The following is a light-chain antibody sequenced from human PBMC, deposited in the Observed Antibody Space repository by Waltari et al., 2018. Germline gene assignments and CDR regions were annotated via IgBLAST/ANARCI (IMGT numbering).Light chain of an antibody. CDR1: SSDVGLYNY. J-gene: IGLJ3*02. Sequence: QSALTQPASVSGSPGQSITISCTGTSSDVGLYNYVSWYQQHPGKAPKTMIYDVSERPSGVSIRFSGCTSGNTASLAISGLQAEDEADYYCNSYAGSSSWVFGGGTKLTVL. CDR3: NSYAGSSSWV. CDR2: DVS. V-gene: IGLV2-14*01.